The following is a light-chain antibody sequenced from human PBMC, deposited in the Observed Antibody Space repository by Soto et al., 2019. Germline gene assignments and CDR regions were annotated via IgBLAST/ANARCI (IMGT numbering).Light chain of an antibody. V-gene: IGLV1-40*01. CDR2: ADV. Sequence: QSALTQPPSVSGAPGQRVTISCTGSSSNIGADYDVHWYQQLPGTAPKLLIYADVNRPSGVPDRFSGSKSGTSASLAITGLQAEDEAVYYCQSYDSRLNAVVFGGGTKLTVL. CDR1: SSNIGADYD. CDR3: QSYDSRLNAVV. J-gene: IGLJ2*01.